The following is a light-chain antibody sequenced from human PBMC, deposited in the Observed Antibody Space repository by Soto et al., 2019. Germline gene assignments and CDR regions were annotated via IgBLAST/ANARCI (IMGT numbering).Light chain of an antibody. CDR2: DAS. CDR3: QHRSDFPLT. Sequence: EIVLTQPPGTLSLSPGDRATLSCRASQSVSSYLAWYQQKPGQAPRLLIYDASNRATGIPARFSGSGSGTDFTLTISSLEPEDFAVYYCQHRSDFPLTFGGGTKVEI. CDR1: QSVSSY. V-gene: IGKV3-11*01. J-gene: IGKJ4*01.